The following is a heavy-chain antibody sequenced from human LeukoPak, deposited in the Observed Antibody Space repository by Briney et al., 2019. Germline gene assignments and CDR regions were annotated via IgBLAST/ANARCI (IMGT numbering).Heavy chain of an antibody. V-gene: IGHV3-23*01. CDR2: ISGSGGST. J-gene: IGHJ4*02. CDR3: AKKASLVRGENYLDF. Sequence: SGGSLRLSCAASGFTFSSYAMSWVRQAPGKGLEWVSAISGSGGSTYYADSVKGRFTISRDNSKNTLYLQMNSLRAEDTAVYYCAKKASLVRGENYLDFWGQGTLVTVAS. CDR1: GFTFSSYA. D-gene: IGHD3-10*01.